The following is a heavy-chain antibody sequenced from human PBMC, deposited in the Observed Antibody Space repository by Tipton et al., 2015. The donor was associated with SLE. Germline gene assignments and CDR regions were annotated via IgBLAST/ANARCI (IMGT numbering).Heavy chain of an antibody. V-gene: IGHV3-9*01. CDR1: GFTFDDFA. Sequence: SLRLSCAASGFTFDDFAMHWVRQAPGKGLEWVSSIKWNSETIVYADSVKGRFTVSRDNAKSSLYLQMNSLRVEDTAFYYCSKGDSSGYKKIDFWGRGTLVTVSS. D-gene: IGHD3-22*01. J-gene: IGHJ4*02. CDR3: SKGDSSGYKKIDF. CDR2: IKWNSETI.